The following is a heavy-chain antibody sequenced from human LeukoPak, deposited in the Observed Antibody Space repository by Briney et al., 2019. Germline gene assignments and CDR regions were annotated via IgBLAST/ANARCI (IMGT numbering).Heavy chain of an antibody. D-gene: IGHD4-23*01. CDR2: ISSSSSYI. Sequence: PGGSLRLSCAASGFTFSSYSMNWVCQAPGKGLEWVSSISSSSSYIYYADSVKGRFTISRDNAKNSLYLQMNSLRAEDTAVYYCAKERKLLPFDCWGQGTLVTVSS. V-gene: IGHV3-21*01. J-gene: IGHJ4*02. CDR3: AKERKLLPFDC. CDR1: GFTFSSYS.